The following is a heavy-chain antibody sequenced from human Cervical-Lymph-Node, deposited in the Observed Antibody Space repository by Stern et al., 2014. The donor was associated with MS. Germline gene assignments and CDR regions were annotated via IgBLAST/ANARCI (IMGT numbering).Heavy chain of an antibody. CDR1: GGSISSYY. CDR2: IYYSGST. J-gene: IGHJ6*02. CDR3: ARVPPKYFPSHYYYGMDV. Sequence: QLQLQESGPGLVKPSETLSLTCTVSGGSISSYYWSWIRQPPGKGLEWIGYIYYSGSTNYNPSLKSRVTISVDTSKNQFSLKLISVPAADTAVYYCARVPPKYFPSHYYYGMDVWGQGTTVTVSS. V-gene: IGHV4-59*01. D-gene: IGHD3-10*01.